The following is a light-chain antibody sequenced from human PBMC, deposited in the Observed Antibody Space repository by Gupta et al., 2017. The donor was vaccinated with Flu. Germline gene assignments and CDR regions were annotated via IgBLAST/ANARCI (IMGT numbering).Light chain of an antibody. CDR3: QQYYTTPQT. CDR1: HSVLYSSNNNNY. Sequence: NCKSSHSVLYSSNNNNYLAWYQQKPGQPTKLLIYWASTRESGVPDRFSGSGSGTDFTLTISSLQAEDVAVYYCQQYYTTPQTFGQGTKVEIK. CDR2: WAS. J-gene: IGKJ1*01. V-gene: IGKV4-1*01.